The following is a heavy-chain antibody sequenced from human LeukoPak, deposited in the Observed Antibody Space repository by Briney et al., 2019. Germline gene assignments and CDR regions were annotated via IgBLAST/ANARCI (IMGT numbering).Heavy chain of an antibody. CDR3: ARIMAVRGAPDYFHYGIDV. CDR2: IYYSGST. CDR1: GGSISGYY. Sequence: MASETLSPTCTVSGGSISGYYWTWIRQPPGKGLECIGYIYYSGSTNYNPSLKSRVTISVDTSKNQFSLKLSSVTAADTAVYFCARIMAVRGAPDYFHYGIDVWGQGTTVTVSS. D-gene: IGHD3-10*01. V-gene: IGHV4-59*01. J-gene: IGHJ6*02.